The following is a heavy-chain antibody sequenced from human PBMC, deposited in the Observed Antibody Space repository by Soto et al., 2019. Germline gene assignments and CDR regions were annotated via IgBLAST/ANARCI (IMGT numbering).Heavy chain of an antibody. CDR3: ARGSKGSSWYAYWFDP. CDR2: MNPNSGNT. V-gene: IGHV1-8*01. CDR1: GYTFTSYD. Sequence: QVQLVQSGAEGKKPGASVKVSCKASGYTFTSYDINWVRQATGQGLEWMGWMNPNSGNTGYAQKFQGRVTMTRNTSISTAYMELSSLRSEDTAVYYCARGSKGSSWYAYWFDPWGQGTLVTVSS. D-gene: IGHD6-13*01. J-gene: IGHJ5*02.